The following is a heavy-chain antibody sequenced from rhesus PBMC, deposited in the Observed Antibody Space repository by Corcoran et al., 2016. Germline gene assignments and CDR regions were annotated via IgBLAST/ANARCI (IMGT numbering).Heavy chain of an antibody. D-gene: IGHD1-1-1*01. CDR3: ARVVYRDFDY. J-gene: IGHJ4*01. V-gene: IGHV4S18*01. CDR1: GGSISDSSF. Sequence: QVQLQESGPGLVKPSETLSLPCTLSGGSISDSSFWHWLRQAPGNVLAWMGRIYGGCRTTAYHPSLKSRVTISKDTSKNQFSLKLRSVTAADTAVYFCARVVYRDFDYWGQGILVTVSS. CDR2: IYGGCRTT.